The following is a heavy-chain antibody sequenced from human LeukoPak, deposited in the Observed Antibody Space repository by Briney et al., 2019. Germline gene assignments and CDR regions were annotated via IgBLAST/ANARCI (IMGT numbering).Heavy chain of an antibody. D-gene: IGHD6-19*01. CDR2: SGST. J-gene: IGHJ4*02. Sequence: SGSTNYNPSLKSRVTISVDTSKNQFSLKLSSVTAVDTAVYYCARTHSSGFSFDFWGQGTLVTVSS. V-gene: IGHV4-59*12. CDR3: ARTHSSGFSFDF.